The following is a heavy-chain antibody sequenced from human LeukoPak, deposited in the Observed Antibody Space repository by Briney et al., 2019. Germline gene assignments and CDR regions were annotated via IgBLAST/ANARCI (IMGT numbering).Heavy chain of an antibody. CDR1: GFTFSSYA. D-gene: IGHD3-10*01. V-gene: IGHV3-30-3*01. CDR3: ARGMVRGGDSPDY. CDR2: ISYDGSNK. J-gene: IGHJ4*02. Sequence: RSLRLSCAASGFTFSSYAMHWVRQAPGKGLEWVAVISYDGSNKYYADSVKGRFTISRDNSKNTLYLQMNSLRAEDTAVYYCARGMVRGGDSPDYWGQGTLVTVSS.